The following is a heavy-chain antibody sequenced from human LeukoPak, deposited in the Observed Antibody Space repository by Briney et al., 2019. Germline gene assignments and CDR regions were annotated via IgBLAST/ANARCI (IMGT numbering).Heavy chain of an antibody. CDR3: AKGGAQQAVYYFDY. V-gene: IGHV3-23*01. CDR2: INGISGET. CDR1: GFTFSIYA. Sequence: GGSLRLSCAASGFTFSIYAMTWVRQAPGKGLEWVSGINGISGETYYADSVKGRFTISRDNSRNMLFLQMSSLRPDDTAVYYCAKGGAQQAVYYFDYWGQGTLVTVSS. J-gene: IGHJ4*02. D-gene: IGHD6-19*01.